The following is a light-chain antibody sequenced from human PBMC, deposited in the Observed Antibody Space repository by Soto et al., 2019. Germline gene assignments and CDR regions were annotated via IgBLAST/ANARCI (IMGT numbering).Light chain of an antibody. CDR3: QQYDNSPIT. CDR1: QSGSSN. V-gene: IGKV3D-15*02. CDR2: GAS. J-gene: IGKJ5*01. Sequence: EIVMTQAPASLSVSPVERATLSCRASQSGSSNLAWYQQNPGQAPRLLIYGASSRATGIPARFSGSGSETDFTLTISSLEPEDFAVYYCQQYDNSPITFGQGTRLEI.